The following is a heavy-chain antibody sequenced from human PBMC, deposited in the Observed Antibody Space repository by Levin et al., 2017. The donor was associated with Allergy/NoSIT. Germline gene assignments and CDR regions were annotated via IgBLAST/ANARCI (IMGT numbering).Heavy chain of an antibody. CDR1: GGSISSYY. CDR2: IYYSGST. D-gene: IGHD2-21*02. Sequence: PSQTLSLTCTVSGGSISSYYWSWIRQPPGKGLEWIGYIYYSGSTNYNPSLKSRVTISVDTSKNQFSLKLSSVTAADTAVYYCARAGGASGVVVTNWGQGTLVTVSS. J-gene: IGHJ4*02. V-gene: IGHV4-59*01. CDR3: ARAGGASGVVVTN.